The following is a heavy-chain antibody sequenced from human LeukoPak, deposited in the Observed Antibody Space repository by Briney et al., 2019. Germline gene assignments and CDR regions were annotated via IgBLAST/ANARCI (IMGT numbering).Heavy chain of an antibody. CDR3: ARDNYGGNSGFDY. V-gene: IGHV4-59*01. D-gene: IGHD4-23*01. Sequence: SETLSLTCTVSGGSISSYYWSWIRQPPGKGLEWIGYIYYSGSTNYNPSLKSRVTTPVDTSKNQFSLKLSSVTAADTAVYYCARDNYGGNSGFDYWGQGTLVTVSS. J-gene: IGHJ4*02. CDR2: IYYSGST. CDR1: GGSISSYY.